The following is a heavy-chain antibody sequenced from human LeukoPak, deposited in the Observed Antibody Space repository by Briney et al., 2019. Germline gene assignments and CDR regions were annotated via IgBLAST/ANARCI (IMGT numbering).Heavy chain of an antibody. CDR1: GYTFTSYG. D-gene: IGHD3-22*01. J-gene: IGHJ4*02. V-gene: IGHV1-18*01. CDR3: AREFTYYDSSGYPYFDY. CDR2: ISAYNGNT. Sequence: GASVTVSCTASGYTFTSYGISWVRQAPGQGLEWMGWISAYNGNTNYAQKLQGRVTMTTDTSTSTAYMELRSLRSDDTAVYYCAREFTYYDSSGYPYFDYWGQGTLVTVSS.